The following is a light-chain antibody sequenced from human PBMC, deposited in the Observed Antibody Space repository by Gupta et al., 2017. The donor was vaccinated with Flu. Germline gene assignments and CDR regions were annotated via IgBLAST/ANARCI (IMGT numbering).Light chain of an antibody. CDR3: CSDAGRDTWV. J-gene: IGLJ2*01. CDR1: SSDVGSDEY. CDR2: DVS. Sequence: SVLTQPRSVSGSPGPSVTISCTGSSSDVGSDEYVSWYQHQPGKARSLIIYDVSRRPAGVPDRFSASKAGNTASLTISGLQAEDEADYHCCSDAGRDTWVFGGGTKVTVL. V-gene: IGLV2-11*01.